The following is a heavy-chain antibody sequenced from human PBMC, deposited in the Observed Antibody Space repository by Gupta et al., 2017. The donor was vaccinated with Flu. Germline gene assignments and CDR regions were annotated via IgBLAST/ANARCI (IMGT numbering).Heavy chain of an antibody. CDR3: ARDRSAKWELPPPLGMDV. V-gene: IGHV3-33*01. D-gene: IGHD1-26*01. J-gene: IGHJ6*02. CDR2: IWYDGSNK. CDR1: GFTFSSYG. Sequence: QVQLVESGGGVVQPGRSLRLSCAASGFTFSSYGMHWVRQAPGKGLEWVEVIWYDGSNKYYADSVKGRFTISRDNSKNTLYLQMNSLRAEDTAVYYCARDRSAKWELPPPLGMDVWGQGTTVTVSS.